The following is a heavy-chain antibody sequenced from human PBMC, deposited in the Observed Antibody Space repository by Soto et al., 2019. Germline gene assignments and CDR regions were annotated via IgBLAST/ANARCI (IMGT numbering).Heavy chain of an antibody. Sequence: EVQLLESGGGLVQPGGSLRLSCAASGFTFSSYAMSWVRQAPGKGLEWVSAISGSGGSTYYADSVKGRFTISRDNAKYTLYLQMNSLRAEDTAVYYCAKIRIAARTRGWFDPWGQGTLVTVSS. CDR2: ISGSGGST. J-gene: IGHJ5*02. CDR1: GFTFSSYA. CDR3: AKIRIAARTRGWFDP. V-gene: IGHV3-23*01. D-gene: IGHD6-6*01.